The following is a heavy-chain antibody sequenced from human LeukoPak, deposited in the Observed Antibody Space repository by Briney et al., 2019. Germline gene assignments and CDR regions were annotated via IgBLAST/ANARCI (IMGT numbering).Heavy chain of an antibody. CDR2: ISTNSSSM. V-gene: IGHV3-48*01. CDR1: GFTFSAYN. J-gene: IGHJ5*02. CDR3: ASEDEYTFGYFS. Sequence: GGSLRLSCAASGFTFSAYNMNWVRPAPGKGLEWVSCISTNSSSMYYADSVKGRFTISRDDAKNSLYLQMNSLRVEDSAVYYCASEDEYTFGYFSWGQGTLVTVSS. D-gene: IGHD5-18*01.